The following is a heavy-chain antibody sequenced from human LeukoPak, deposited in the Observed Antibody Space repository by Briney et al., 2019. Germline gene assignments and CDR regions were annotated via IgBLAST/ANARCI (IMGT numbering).Heavy chain of an antibody. J-gene: IGHJ4*02. V-gene: IGHV3-11*04. D-gene: IGHD2-21*02. CDR3: AKEVVTAPGSEYYFDY. Sequence: GGSLRLSCAASGFTFSDYYMSWIRQAPGKGLEWVSYISSSGSTIYYADSVKGRFTISRDNAKNSLYLQMNSLRAEDTAVYYCAKEVVTAPGSEYYFDYWGQGTLVTVSS. CDR2: ISSSGSTI. CDR1: GFTFSDYY.